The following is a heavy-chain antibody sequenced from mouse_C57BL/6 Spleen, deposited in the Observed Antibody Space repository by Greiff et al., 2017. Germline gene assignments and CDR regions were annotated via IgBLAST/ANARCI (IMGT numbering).Heavy chain of an antibody. V-gene: IGHV1-69*01. CDR1: GYTFTSYW. Sequence: VQLQQPGAELVMPGASVKLSCKASGYTFTSYWMHWVKQRPGQGLEWIGEIDPSASYTNYNQKFKGKSTLTVDKSSSTAYMQLSSLTSEDSAVYYCARVFLYGSSYYYFDDWGQGTTLTVSS. J-gene: IGHJ2*01. CDR2: IDPSASYT. D-gene: IGHD1-1*01. CDR3: ARVFLYGSSYYYFDD.